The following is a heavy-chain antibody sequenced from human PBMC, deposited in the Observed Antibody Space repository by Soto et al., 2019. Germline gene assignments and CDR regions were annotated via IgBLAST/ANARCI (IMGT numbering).Heavy chain of an antibody. J-gene: IGHJ6*02. V-gene: IGHV3-48*02. CDR3: ARDRPGGRHRYYYGMDV. Sequence: EVQLVESGGGLVQPGGSLRLSCAASGFTFSSYSMNWVRQAPGKGLEWVSYISSSSSTIYYADSVKGRFTISRDNAKNSLYLQMNSLRDEDTAVYYCARDRPGGRHRYYYGMDVWSQGTTVTVSS. D-gene: IGHD1-26*01. CDR1: GFTFSSYS. CDR2: ISSSSSTI.